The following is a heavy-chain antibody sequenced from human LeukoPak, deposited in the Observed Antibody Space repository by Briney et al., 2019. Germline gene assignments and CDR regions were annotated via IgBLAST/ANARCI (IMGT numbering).Heavy chain of an antibody. D-gene: IGHD5-18*01. CDR1: GFTFRNYV. Sequence: GGSLRLSCAASGFTFRNYVIHWVRQAPGKGLEWVAVRSYDGSNKYYADSVKGRFTISRDNSKNTLYLQMNSLRAEDTAVYYCAKDQPDTALDYWGQGTLVTVSS. CDR3: AKDQPDTALDY. V-gene: IGHV3-30*18. J-gene: IGHJ4*02. CDR2: RSYDGSNK.